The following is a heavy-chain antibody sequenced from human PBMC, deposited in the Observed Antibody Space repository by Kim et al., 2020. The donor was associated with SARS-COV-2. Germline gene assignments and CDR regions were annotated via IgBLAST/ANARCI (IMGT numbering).Heavy chain of an antibody. Sequence: SETLSLTCTVSGGSISSYYWSWIRQPPGKGLEWIGYIYYSGSTNYNPSLKSRVTISVDTSKNQFSLKLSSVTAADTAVYYCARYMVRGVIKYWFDPWGQGTLVTVSS. CDR3: ARYMVRGVIKYWFDP. CDR1: GGSISSYY. J-gene: IGHJ5*02. D-gene: IGHD3-10*01. V-gene: IGHV4-59*01. CDR2: IYYSGST.